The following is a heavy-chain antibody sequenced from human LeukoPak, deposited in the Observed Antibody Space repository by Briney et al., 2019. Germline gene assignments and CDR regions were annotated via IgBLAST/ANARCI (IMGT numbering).Heavy chain of an antibody. CDR2: IYYSGST. Sequence: PSGTLSLTCTVSGGSISSYYWSWIRQPPRKGLEWIGYIYYSGSTNYNPSLKSRVTISVDTSKNQFSLKLSSVTAADTAVYYCARLAKRAYSSGWFDPWGQGTLVTVSS. J-gene: IGHJ5*02. V-gene: IGHV4-59*08. CDR1: GGSISSYY. CDR3: ARLAKRAYSSGWFDP. D-gene: IGHD6-19*01.